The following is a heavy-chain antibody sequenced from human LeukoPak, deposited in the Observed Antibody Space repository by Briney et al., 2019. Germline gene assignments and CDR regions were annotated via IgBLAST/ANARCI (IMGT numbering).Heavy chain of an antibody. CDR3: ARGGAARLHFQN. V-gene: IGHV4-4*02. Sequence: SGTLSLTCAVSGGSISSGNWWSWVRQSPGKGPEWIGEIYHSGSTNYNPSLKSRVTISLDNSKNQFSLKLSSVTAADTAVYYCARGGAARLHFQNWGQGTLVTVSS. D-gene: IGHD6-6*01. CDR2: IYHSGST. CDR1: GGSISSGNW. J-gene: IGHJ1*01.